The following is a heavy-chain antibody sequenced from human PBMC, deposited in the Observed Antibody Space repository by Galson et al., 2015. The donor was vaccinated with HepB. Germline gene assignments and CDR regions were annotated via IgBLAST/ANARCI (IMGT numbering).Heavy chain of an antibody. J-gene: IGHJ6*02. CDR1: AFTVTNAW. Sequence: SLRLSCAASAFTVTNAWMSRVRQAPGKGLEWVGRIKSITDGGTADYDAPVRGRFTISRDDSKNTVYLHMNSLKTEDTAVYYCTTTTTPSYYSSYYYDAMDVWGQGTTVTVSS. D-gene: IGHD3-22*01. CDR2: IKSITDGGTA. CDR3: TTTTTPSYYSSYYYDAMDV. V-gene: IGHV3-15*01.